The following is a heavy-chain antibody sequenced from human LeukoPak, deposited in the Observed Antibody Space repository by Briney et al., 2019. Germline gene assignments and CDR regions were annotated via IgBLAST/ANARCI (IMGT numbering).Heavy chain of an antibody. J-gene: IGHJ4*02. D-gene: IGHD6-13*01. CDR3: ARSLPAAEDY. CDR1: GGSISSSSYY. Sequence: SETLSLTCTVSGGSISSSSYYWGWIRQPPGKGLEWIGSIYYSGSTYYNPSLKSRVTISVDTSKNQFSLKLSSVTAADTAVYYCARSLPAAEDYWGQGTLVTVSP. CDR2: IYYSGST. V-gene: IGHV4-39*01.